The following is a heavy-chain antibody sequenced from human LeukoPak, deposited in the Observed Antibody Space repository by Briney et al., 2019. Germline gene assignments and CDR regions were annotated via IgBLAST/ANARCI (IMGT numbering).Heavy chain of an antibody. J-gene: IGHJ4*02. V-gene: IGHV3-7*02. CDR3: ARGGYFYDTNDGY. CDR1: GFTFSSYW. D-gene: IGHD3-22*01. CDR2: IKPEVSEK. Sequence: PGGSLRLSCAASGFTFSSYWMSWVRQAPGKGLEWVANIKPEVSEKYYVDSVKGRLTISRDNAKNSLFLQMNSLRAEDTAVYYCARGGYFYDTNDGYWGQGTLVTVSS.